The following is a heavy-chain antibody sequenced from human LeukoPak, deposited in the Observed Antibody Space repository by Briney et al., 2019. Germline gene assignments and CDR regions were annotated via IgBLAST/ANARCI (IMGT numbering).Heavy chain of an antibody. Sequence: GGSLRLSCAASGFTFSSYSMNWVRQAPGKGLEWVSSISSSSSYIYYADSVKGRFTISRNNAKNSLYLQMNSLRAEDTAVYYCAGDYYDSSGHLQYYWGQGTLVTVSS. V-gene: IGHV3-21*01. CDR2: ISSSSSYI. D-gene: IGHD3-22*01. J-gene: IGHJ4*02. CDR3: AGDYYDSSGHLQYY. CDR1: GFTFSSYS.